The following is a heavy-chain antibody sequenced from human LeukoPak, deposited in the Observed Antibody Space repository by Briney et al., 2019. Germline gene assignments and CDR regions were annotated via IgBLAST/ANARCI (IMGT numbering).Heavy chain of an antibody. D-gene: IGHD3-10*01. Sequence: QPGGSLRLSCAASGFTFSRYSMNWVRQAPGKGLEWVSYISSSSSTVYYADSLKGRFTISRDNAKNSLYLQMNSLRDEDTAVYYCARAQTYYGSGSYLYWGQGTLVTVSS. V-gene: IGHV3-48*02. J-gene: IGHJ4*02. CDR3: ARAQTYYGSGSYLY. CDR1: GFTFSRYS. CDR2: ISSSSSTV.